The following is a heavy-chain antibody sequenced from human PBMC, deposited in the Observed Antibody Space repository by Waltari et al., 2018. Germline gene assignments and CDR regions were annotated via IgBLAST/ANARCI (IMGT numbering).Heavy chain of an antibody. CDR3: ARTPDFWSGSLNEYYYYMDV. CDR2: ISSSSSYI. D-gene: IGHD3-3*01. V-gene: IGHV3-21*01. Sequence: EVQLVESGGGLVKPGGSLRLSCAASGFTFSSYSMNWVRQAPGKGLEWVSSISSSSSYIDYADSVKGRFTISRDNAKNSLYLQMNSLRAEDTAVYYCARTPDFWSGSLNEYYYYMDVWGKGTTVTISS. J-gene: IGHJ6*03. CDR1: GFTFSSYS.